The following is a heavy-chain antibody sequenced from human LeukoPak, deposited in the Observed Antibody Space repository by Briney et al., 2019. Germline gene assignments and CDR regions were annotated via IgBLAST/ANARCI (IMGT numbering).Heavy chain of an antibody. CDR2: INHSGST. J-gene: IGHJ4*02. Sequence: SETLSLTCAVYGGSFSGYYWSWIRQPPGKGLEWIGEINHSGSTNYNPSLKSRVTISVDTSKNQFSLKLSSVTAADTAVHYCARHTIVGVVTLVRSFDYWGQGTLVTVSS. CDR3: ARHTIVGVVTLVRSFDY. D-gene: IGHD3-3*01. V-gene: IGHV4-34*01. CDR1: GGSFSGYY.